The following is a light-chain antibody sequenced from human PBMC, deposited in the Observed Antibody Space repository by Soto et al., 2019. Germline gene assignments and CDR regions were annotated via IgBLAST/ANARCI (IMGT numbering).Light chain of an antibody. V-gene: IGLV1-44*01. J-gene: IGLJ2*01. CDR1: SSNIETTS. Sequence: QLVLTQPPSASGAPGQWVTISCSGTSSNIETTSVNWYHQLPGTAPKLLIYNYNQRPSGVPDRFSGSKSGTSASLAISGLQSEDEADYYCAAWDDSLKGVVFGGGTKVTVL. CDR2: NYN. CDR3: AAWDDSLKGVV.